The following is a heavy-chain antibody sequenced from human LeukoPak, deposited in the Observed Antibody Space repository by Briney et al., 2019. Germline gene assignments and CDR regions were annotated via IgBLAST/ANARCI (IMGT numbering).Heavy chain of an antibody. D-gene: IGHD6-19*01. CDR2: INHSGST. CDR3: ARAPVAYYYYYGMDV. Sequence: SETLSLTCAVYGGSFSGYYWSWIRQPPGKGLEWIGEINHSGSTNYNPSLKSRVTISVDTSKNQFSLKLSSVPAADTAVYDCARAPVAYYYYYGMDVWGQGTTVTVSS. J-gene: IGHJ6*02. CDR1: GGSFSGYY. V-gene: IGHV4-34*01.